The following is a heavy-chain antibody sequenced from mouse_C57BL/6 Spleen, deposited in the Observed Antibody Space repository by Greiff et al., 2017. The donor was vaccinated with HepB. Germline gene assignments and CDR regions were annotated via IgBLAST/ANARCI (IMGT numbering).Heavy chain of an antibody. Sequence: QVQLQQSGPGLVQPSQSLSITCTVSGFSLTSYGVHWVRQSPGKGLEWLGGIWSGGSTDYNAAFISSLSISKDNSKSQVFFKMNSLQADDTAIYYCARNLYGGYFDVWGTGTTVTVSS. V-gene: IGHV2-2*01. CDR2: IWSGGST. D-gene: IGHD1-1*01. CDR1: GFSLTSYG. J-gene: IGHJ1*03. CDR3: ARNLYGGYFDV.